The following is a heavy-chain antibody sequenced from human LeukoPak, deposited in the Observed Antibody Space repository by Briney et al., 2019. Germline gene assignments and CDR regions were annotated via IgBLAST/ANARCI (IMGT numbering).Heavy chain of an antibody. D-gene: IGHD3-10*01. CDR2: IYYSGST. Sequence: SETLSLTCNVSGDYISSYYWSWIRQPPGKGLEWIGYIYYSGSTNYNPSLKSRVTLSVDTSKNQFSLKLTSVTAADTAVYYCARDPPYGSGTPGGALDIWGQGTMVTVSS. CDR3: ARDPPYGSGTPGGALDI. J-gene: IGHJ3*02. CDR1: GDYISSYY. V-gene: IGHV4-59*01.